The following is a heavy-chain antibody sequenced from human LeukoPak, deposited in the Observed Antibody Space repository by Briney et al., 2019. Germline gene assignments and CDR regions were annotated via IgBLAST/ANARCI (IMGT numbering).Heavy chain of an antibody. J-gene: IGHJ4*02. V-gene: IGHV3-9*01. D-gene: IGHD6-13*01. CDR1: GFTFDDYA. Sequence: SGGSLRLSCAASGFTFDDYAMHWVRQALGKGLEWVSGISWNSGSIGYADSVKGRFTISRDNAKNSLYLQMNSLRAEDTALYYCAKDIFTGIAAAGAIDYWGQGTLVTVSS. CDR3: AKDIFTGIAAAGAIDY. CDR2: ISWNSGSI.